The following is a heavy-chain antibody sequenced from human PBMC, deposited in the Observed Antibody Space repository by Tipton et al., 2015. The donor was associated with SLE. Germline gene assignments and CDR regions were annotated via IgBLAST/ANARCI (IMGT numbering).Heavy chain of an antibody. D-gene: IGHD2-15*01. CDR3: ARASGYCSGGSCYPGAFDI. J-gene: IGHJ3*02. V-gene: IGHV4-34*01. Sequence: GLVKPSETLSLTCAVYGGSFSGYYWSWIRQPPGKGLEWIGEINHSGNTNYNPSLKSRVTISVDTSKNQFSLKLSSVTAADTAVYYCARASGYCSGGSCYPGAFDIWGQGTMVTVSS. CDR1: GGSFSGYY. CDR2: INHSGNT.